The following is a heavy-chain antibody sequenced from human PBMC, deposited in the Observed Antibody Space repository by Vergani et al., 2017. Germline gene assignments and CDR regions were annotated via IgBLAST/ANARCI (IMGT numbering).Heavy chain of an antibody. Sequence: EVQPVESGGGLVKPGGSLRLSCTASGFTFSDFWMTWVRQVPGKGLEWVANIMPDGSATMYADSLRGRFSISRDNAKNSLHLHMSSLRVEDTAVYFCAKSGFVGAFETWGQGTMVTVSS. CDR3: AKSGFVGAFET. CDR1: GFTFSDFW. CDR2: IMPDGSAT. V-gene: IGHV3-7*01. J-gene: IGHJ3*02. D-gene: IGHD6-6*01.